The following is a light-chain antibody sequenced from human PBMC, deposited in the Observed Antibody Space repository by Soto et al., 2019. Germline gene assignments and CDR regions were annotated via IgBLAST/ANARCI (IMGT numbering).Light chain of an antibody. J-gene: IGKJ1*01. Sequence: DIQITHSRSTLSASVGDRVTITCRSSQSITNWLAWYQQKPGKAPKVLIYDASTLKSGVPSRFSGSGSGTEFTLTISSLQPDDFATYYCQQYNSYWTLGHGTKVDIK. CDR1: QSITNW. CDR2: DAS. CDR3: QQYNSYWT. V-gene: IGKV1-5*01.